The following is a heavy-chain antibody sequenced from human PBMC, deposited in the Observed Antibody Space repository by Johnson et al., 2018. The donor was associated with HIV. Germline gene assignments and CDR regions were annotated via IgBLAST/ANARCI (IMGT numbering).Heavy chain of an antibody. J-gene: IGHJ3*02. D-gene: IGHD2-15*01. V-gene: IGHV3-13*01. CDR3: AKDNLKRTRGSDAFDI. CDR2: IGTAGDT. Sequence: VQLVESGGGLVQPGGSLRLSCAASGFTFSSYDMHWVRQATGKGLEWVSAIGTAGDTYYPGSVKGRFTISSDNSKNTLYLQMNSLRAEDTAMYYCAKDNLKRTRGSDAFDIWGQGTRVTVSS. CDR1: GFTFSSYD.